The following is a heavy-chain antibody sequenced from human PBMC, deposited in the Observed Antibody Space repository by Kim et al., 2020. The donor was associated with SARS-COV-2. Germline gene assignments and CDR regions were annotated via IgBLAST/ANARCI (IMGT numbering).Heavy chain of an antibody. Sequence: SETLSLTCTVSGGSISSYYWSWIRQPPGKGLEWIGYIYYSGSTNYNPSLKSRVTISVDTSKNQFSLKLSSVTAADTAVYYCARGSGWYTYWGQGTLVTVSS. CDR3: ARGSGWYTY. J-gene: IGHJ4*02. V-gene: IGHV4-59*13. CDR2: IYYSGST. CDR1: GGSISSYY. D-gene: IGHD6-19*01.